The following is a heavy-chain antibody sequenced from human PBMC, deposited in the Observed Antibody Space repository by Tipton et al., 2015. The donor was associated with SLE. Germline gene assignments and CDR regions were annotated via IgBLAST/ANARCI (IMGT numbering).Heavy chain of an antibody. J-gene: IGHJ4*02. CDR1: GGSISSYY. D-gene: IGHD3-10*01. CDR3: ARLGSDY. CDR2: IYYSGST. V-gene: IGHV4-59*08. Sequence: TLSLTCTVSGGSISSYYWSWIRQPPGKGLEWIGYIYYSGSTKYNPSLKSRVTISVDTSKKQISLKLSSVTAADTAVYYCARLGSDYWGQGTLVTVSS.